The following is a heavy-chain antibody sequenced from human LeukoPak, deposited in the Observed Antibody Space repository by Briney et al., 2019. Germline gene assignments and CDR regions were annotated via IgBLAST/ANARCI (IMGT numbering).Heavy chain of an antibody. D-gene: IGHD6-13*01. Sequence: GRSLRLSCAASGFTFDDYAMHWVRQAPGKGLEWVSGISWNSGSIGYADSVKGRFTISRDNAKNSLYLQMNSLRAEDTAVYYCARMKLAAATYYFDYWGQGTLVTVSS. J-gene: IGHJ4*02. CDR1: GFTFDDYA. CDR3: ARMKLAAATYYFDY. V-gene: IGHV3-9*01. CDR2: ISWNSGSI.